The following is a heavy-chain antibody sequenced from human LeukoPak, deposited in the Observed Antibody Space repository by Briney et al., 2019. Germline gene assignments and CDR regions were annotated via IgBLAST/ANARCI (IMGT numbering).Heavy chain of an antibody. J-gene: IGHJ4*02. Sequence: ASVKVSCKASGYTFSNFGLTWVRQAPGQGLEWMGWTSGYSGNANYAQKFQDRVVMTTDRSTSTAYMELRSVRSDDTAVYYCARCYSSSWQRLDNWGQGTLAIVSS. CDR2: TSGYSGNA. D-gene: IGHD6-13*01. V-gene: IGHV1-18*01. CDR3: ARCYSSSWQRLDN. CDR1: GYTFSNFG.